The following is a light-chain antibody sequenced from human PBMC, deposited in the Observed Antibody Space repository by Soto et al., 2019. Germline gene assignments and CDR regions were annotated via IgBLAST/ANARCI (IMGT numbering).Light chain of an antibody. CDR3: QQYDNLPLT. J-gene: IGKJ4*01. V-gene: IGKV1-33*01. CDR1: QDISNY. Sequence: DIQMTQSPSPLSAAVGDRVTIACEASQDISNYLDWYQQKPGKAPKLLIYDASNWETGVPARFSGSGSGTDFTFTISSLQPEDIATYYCQQYDNLPLTFGGGTKVDIK. CDR2: DAS.